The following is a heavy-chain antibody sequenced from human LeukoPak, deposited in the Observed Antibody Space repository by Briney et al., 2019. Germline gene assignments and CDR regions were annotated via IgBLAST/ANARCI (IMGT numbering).Heavy chain of an antibody. CDR1: GFTFSSYA. J-gene: IGHJ4*02. CDR2: ISGSGGST. Sequence: GGSLRLSCAASGFTFSSYAMSWVRQAPGKGLEWVSAISGSGGSTYYADSVKGRFTISRDNSKNTLYLQMDSLKTEDTAVYYCTRLDISSGWNFDYWGQGTLVTVSS. CDR3: TRLDISSGWNFDY. V-gene: IGHV3-23*01. D-gene: IGHD6-19*01.